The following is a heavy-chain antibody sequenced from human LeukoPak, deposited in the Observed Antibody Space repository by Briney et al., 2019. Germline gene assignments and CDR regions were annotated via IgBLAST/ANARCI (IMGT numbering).Heavy chain of an antibody. D-gene: IGHD3-9*01. CDR1: GFTFTNYA. CDR2: ISRDGGTT. CDR3: ARRTGSGIKSRYYDY. Sequence: GESLGLSCAASGFTFTNYALHWVRQAPGKELEYVAAISRDGGTTYYGNSVRDRFTISRDNSKNTLYLQMGSLRTEDMAVYYCARRTGSGIKSRYYDYWGQGTLVTVSS. J-gene: IGHJ4*02. V-gene: IGHV3-64*01.